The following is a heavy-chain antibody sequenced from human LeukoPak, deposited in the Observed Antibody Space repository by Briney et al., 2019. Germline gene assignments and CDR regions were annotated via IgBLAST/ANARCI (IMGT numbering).Heavy chain of an antibody. V-gene: IGHV4-30-2*01. CDR1: GGSITSGDYY. CDR2: IYHSGST. CDR3: ARDGVGYFDY. Sequence: SETLSLTCTVSGGSITSGDYYWSWIRQPPGKGLEWIGYIYHSGSTYYNPSLKSRVTISLDRSKNQFSLNLSSVTAADTAVYYCARDGVGYFDYWGQGTLVTVSS. J-gene: IGHJ4*02. D-gene: IGHD3-10*01.